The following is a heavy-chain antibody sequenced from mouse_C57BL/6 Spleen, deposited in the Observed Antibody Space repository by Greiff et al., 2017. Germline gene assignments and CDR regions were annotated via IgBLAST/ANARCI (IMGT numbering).Heavy chain of an antibody. CDR3: TRDLGYGYDAPFAY. J-gene: IGHJ3*01. CDR1: GFTFSSYA. V-gene: IGHV5-9-1*02. CDR2: ISSGGDYI. D-gene: IGHD2-2*01. Sequence: EVMLVESGEGLVKPGGSLKLSCAASGFTFSSYAMSWVRQTPEKRLEWVAYISSGGDYIYYADTVKGRFTISRDNARNTLYLQMSSLKSEDTAMYYCTRDLGYGYDAPFAYWGQGTLVTVSA.